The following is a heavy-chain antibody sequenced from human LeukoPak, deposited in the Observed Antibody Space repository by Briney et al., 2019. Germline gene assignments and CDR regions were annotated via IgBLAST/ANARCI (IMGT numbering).Heavy chain of an antibody. Sequence: ASVKVSCKASGYTFTSYYMHWVRQAPGQGPEWMGVISPSGGSTTYAQKFQGRVTLTRDMSTSTDYLELSSLRAEDTAVYYCARANPPSGGSYWGRMSPYYFDYWGQGTLVTVSS. J-gene: IGHJ4*02. D-gene: IGHD1-26*01. CDR2: ISPSGGST. V-gene: IGHV1-46*01. CDR3: ARANPPSGGSYWGRMSPYYFDY. CDR1: GYTFTSYY.